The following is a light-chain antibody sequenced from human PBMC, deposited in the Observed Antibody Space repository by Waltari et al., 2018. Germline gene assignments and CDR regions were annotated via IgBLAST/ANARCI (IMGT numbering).Light chain of an antibody. CDR2: GAS. CDR1: QSISGA. Sequence: EIVLTQSPGTLSLSPGERDTLSCRASQSISGALAWYQQKPGQAPRLLIYGASNRATGIPDRFSGSGSGTEFSLTVSRLEPEDFAVYYCQHYVRLPVTFGQGTRVEI. V-gene: IGKV3-20*01. CDR3: QHYVRLPVT. J-gene: IGKJ1*01.